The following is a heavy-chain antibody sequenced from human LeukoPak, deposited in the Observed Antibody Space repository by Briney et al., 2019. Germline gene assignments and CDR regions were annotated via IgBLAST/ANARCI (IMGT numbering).Heavy chain of an antibody. Sequence: ASVKVSCKASGYTFTSYDINWVRQATGQGLERMGWMNPNSGNTGYAQKFQGRVTMTRNTSISTAYMELSSLRSEDTAVYYCARALIDDSSGYYLDYWGQGTLVTVSS. V-gene: IGHV1-8*01. CDR3: ARALIDDSSGYYLDY. CDR1: GYTFTSYD. D-gene: IGHD3-22*01. J-gene: IGHJ4*02. CDR2: MNPNSGNT.